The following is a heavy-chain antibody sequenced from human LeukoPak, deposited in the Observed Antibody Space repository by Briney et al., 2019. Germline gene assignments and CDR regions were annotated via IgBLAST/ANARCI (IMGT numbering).Heavy chain of an antibody. Sequence: PSETLSLTCTVSGGSMSSYHWKWIRQPAGKGLEWLGRIYPSGSSDYNPSLKSRVSMSVDTSKNQFSPRLTSVTAADTAVYYCARGTWEVSTTDYWGQGILVTVSS. D-gene: IGHD1-26*01. V-gene: IGHV4-4*07. J-gene: IGHJ4*02. CDR3: ARGTWEVSTTDY. CDR1: GGSMSSYH. CDR2: IYPSGSS.